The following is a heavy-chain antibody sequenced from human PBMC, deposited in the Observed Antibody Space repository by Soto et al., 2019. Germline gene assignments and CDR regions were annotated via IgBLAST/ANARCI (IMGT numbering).Heavy chain of an antibody. Sequence: SETLCLTCSVSGGSLSSSSYFWGWIRQPPGKGLEWIGSIYYSGSTYYNPSLKSRVTVSVDTSKNQFSMKLSSVTAADTAVYYCASHHCLYWFVPTGPGTLYLVSS. CDR2: IYYSGST. V-gene: IGHV4-39*01. CDR1: GGSLSSSSYF. J-gene: IGHJ5*02. CDR3: ASHHCLYWFVP.